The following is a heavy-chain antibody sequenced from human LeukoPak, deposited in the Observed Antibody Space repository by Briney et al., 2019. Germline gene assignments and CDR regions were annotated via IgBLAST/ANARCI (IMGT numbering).Heavy chain of an antibody. D-gene: IGHD3-10*01. CDR3: ARTEYGSGSYPSYYYYYMDV. CDR1: GGSISIYY. J-gene: IGHJ6*03. Sequence: SETLSLTCTVSGGSISIYYWSWIRQPPGKGLEWIGYIYDSGSTNYNPSLKSRVTISVDTSKNQFSLKLSSVTAADTAVYYCARTEYGSGSYPSYYYYYMDVWGKGTTVTVSS. V-gene: IGHV4-59*01. CDR2: IYDSGST.